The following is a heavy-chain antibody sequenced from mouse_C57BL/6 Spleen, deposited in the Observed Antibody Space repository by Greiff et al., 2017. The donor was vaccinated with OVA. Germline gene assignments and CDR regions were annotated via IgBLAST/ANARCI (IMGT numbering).Heavy chain of an antibody. Sequence: EVKLVESEGGLVQPGSSMKLSCTASGFTFSDYYMAWVRQVPEKGLEWVANINYDGSSTYYLDSLKSRFIISRDNAKNILYLQMSSLKSEDTATYYCARGGNYSNSYYYAMDYWGQGTSVTVSS. CDR3: ARGGNYSNSYYYAMDY. D-gene: IGHD2-5*01. J-gene: IGHJ4*01. CDR1: GFTFSDYY. CDR2: INYDGSST. V-gene: IGHV5-16*01.